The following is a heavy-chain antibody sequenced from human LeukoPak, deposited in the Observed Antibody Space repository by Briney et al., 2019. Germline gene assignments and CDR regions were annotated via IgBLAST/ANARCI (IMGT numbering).Heavy chain of an antibody. CDR2: IYYSGST. Sequence: PSETLSLTCTVSGGSISSYYWSWIRQAPGKGLEWIGYIYYSGSTTYNPSLKSRVTISVDTSKNQLPLKLSSMTAADMAVYYCARRSISAWTFDYWGQGTLVTVSS. J-gene: IGHJ4*02. CDR3: ARRSISAWTFDY. V-gene: IGHV4-59*01. CDR1: GGSISSYY. D-gene: IGHD6-19*01.